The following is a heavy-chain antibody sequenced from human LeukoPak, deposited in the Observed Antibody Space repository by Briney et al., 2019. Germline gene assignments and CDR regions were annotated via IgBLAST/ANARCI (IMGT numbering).Heavy chain of an antibody. V-gene: IGHV1-18*01. J-gene: IGHJ3*02. D-gene: IGHD2-21*02. CDR3: ARGAYYSDDYSSSDAFDI. CDR1: GFTFTSYG. CDR2: ISAYNGNT. Sequence: ASVKVSCKASGFTFTSYGFSWVRQAPGQGLEWKGWISAYNGNTNSVQRFQGRVTMTTDTSTSTAYMELRGLRSDDTAVYYCARGAYYSDDYSSSDAFDIWGRGTMVSVSS.